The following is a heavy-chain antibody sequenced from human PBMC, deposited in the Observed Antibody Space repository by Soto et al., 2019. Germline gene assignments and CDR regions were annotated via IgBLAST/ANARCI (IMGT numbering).Heavy chain of an antibody. J-gene: IGHJ4*02. CDR3: ARHGYCVNTSCSWHLSRPGYFDY. Sequence: PSETLSLTCTVSGGSIRSSSYYWGWVRQPPGKGLEWIGSIYYSGNTYYNSSLKSRVTISVDTSKNQLSLKLSSVNAADTAVYYCARHGYCVNTSCSWHLSRPGYFDYWGQGALVNGSS. D-gene: IGHD2-2*03. CDR2: IYYSGNT. CDR1: GGSIRSSSYY. V-gene: IGHV4-39*01.